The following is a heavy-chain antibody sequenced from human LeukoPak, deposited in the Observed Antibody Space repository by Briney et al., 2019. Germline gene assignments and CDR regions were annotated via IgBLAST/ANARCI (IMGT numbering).Heavy chain of an antibody. CDR3: AKRGGGRDYFYMDV. Sequence: GESLKISCKGSGYIFPNYWIGGVRKMPGKGLEWMGLIYAGDSDTTYSPSCQDQVTISADKSINTVYLQWSNLKASDTAKYYGAKRGGGRDYFYMDVWGKGTTVTVSS. CDR1: GYIFPNYW. V-gene: IGHV5-51*01. CDR2: IYAGDSDT. J-gene: IGHJ6*03. D-gene: IGHD3-16*01.